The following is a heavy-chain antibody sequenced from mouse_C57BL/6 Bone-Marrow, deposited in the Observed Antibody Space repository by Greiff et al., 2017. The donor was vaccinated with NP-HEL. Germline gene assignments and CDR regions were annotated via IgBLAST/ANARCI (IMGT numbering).Heavy chain of an antibody. J-gene: IGHJ1*03. V-gene: IGHV7-1*01. CDR1: GFTFSDFY. CDR3: AREGGGSGWYFDV. D-gene: IGHD1-1*01. Sequence: EVMLVESGGGLVQSGRSLRLSCATSGFTFSDFYMEWVRQAPGKGLEWIAASRNKANDYTTEYSASVKGRFIVSRDTSQSILYLQMNALRAEDTAIYYCAREGGGSGWYFDVWGTRTTVTVSS. CDR2: SRNKANDYTT.